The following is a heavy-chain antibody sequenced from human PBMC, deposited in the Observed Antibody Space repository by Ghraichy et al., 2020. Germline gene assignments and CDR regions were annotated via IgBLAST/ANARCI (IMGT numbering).Heavy chain of an antibody. D-gene: IGHD4-23*01. CDR2: ISGSSDNT. CDR1: GFTLWTYA. V-gene: IGHV3-23*01. J-gene: IGHJ3*02. Sequence: GESLNISCAASGFTLWTYAMSWVRQAPGKGLEWVSLISGSSDNTYYADSVKGRFTISRDKSKNTLYLQMNSLRAEDTAVYYCAKDAKYGGNSYDAFDIWGQGTMVTVSS. CDR3: AKDAKYGGNSYDAFDI.